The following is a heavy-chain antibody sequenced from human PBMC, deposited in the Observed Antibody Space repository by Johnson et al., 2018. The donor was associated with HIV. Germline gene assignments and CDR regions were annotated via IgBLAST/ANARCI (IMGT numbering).Heavy chain of an antibody. J-gene: IGHJ3*02. CDR1: GFTFSSFW. CDR3: AKGAPPLGSPSWPDI. D-gene: IGHD3-10*02. Sequence: VQLVESGGGLVQPGGSLRVSCAASGFTFSSFWMTWVRQAPGKGLEWVANIKQDGSEKYYVDSVKGRFTISRDNTENTLYLQMNSLRAEDTAVYYCAKGAPPLGSPSWPDIWGQGTMVTVSS. CDR2: IKQDGSEK. V-gene: IGHV3-7*02.